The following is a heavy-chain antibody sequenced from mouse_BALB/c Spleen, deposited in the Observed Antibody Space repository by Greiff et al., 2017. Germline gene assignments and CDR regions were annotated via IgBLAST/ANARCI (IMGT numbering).Heavy chain of an antibody. CDR2: INPSTGYT. CDR3: ARYSDYDDAMDY. D-gene: IGHD2-4*01. V-gene: IGHV1-7*01. J-gene: IGHJ4*01. CDR1: GYTFTSYW. Sequence: VQLQQSGAELAKPGASVKMSCKASGYTFTSYWMHWVKQRPGQGLEWIGYINPSTGYTEYNQKFKDKATLTADKSSSTAYMQLSSLTSEDSAVYYCARYSDYDDAMDYWGQGTSVTVSS.